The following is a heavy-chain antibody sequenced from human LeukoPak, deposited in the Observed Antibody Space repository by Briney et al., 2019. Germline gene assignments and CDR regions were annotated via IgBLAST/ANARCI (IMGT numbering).Heavy chain of an antibody. V-gene: IGHV3-13*01. D-gene: IGHD6-13*01. CDR1: GFTFSGYW. CDR2: IGTVGDT. CDR3: AREMGDKYSSSWALDL. J-gene: IGHJ2*01. Sequence: PGGSLRLSCAASGFTFSGYWMHWVRQAPGKGLVWVSAIGTVGDTYYPGSVKGRFTISRENAKNSLYLRMNSLRAGDTAVYYCAREMGDKYSSSWALDLWGRGTLVTVSS.